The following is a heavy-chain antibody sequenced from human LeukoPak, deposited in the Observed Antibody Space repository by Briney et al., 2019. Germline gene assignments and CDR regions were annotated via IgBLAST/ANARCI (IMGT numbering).Heavy chain of an antibody. V-gene: IGHV3-23*01. CDR2: ISGSGGST. Sequence: PGGSLRLSCSASGFTFSSYAMSGVRQAPRKGLEWVSAISGSGGSTYYAHSVKGQFTISRDNSKNTLYLQMNSLRAEDTAVYYCATLIAAAGTWGQGTLVTVSS. J-gene: IGHJ5*02. CDR3: ATLIAAAGT. CDR1: GFTFSSYA. D-gene: IGHD6-13*01.